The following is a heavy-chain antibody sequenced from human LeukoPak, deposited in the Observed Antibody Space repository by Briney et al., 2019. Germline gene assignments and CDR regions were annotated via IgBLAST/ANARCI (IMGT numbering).Heavy chain of an antibody. CDR3: ASLSGSYSFDY. Sequence: ETSETLSLTCAVSGGSISSSNWWSWVRQPPGTGLEWIGEIYHSGNTNYNPSLKSRATISVDKSKNQFSLKLSSVTAADTAVYYCASLSGSYSFDYWGQGTLVTVSS. J-gene: IGHJ4*02. D-gene: IGHD1-26*01. CDR1: GGSISSSNW. CDR2: IYHSGNT. V-gene: IGHV4-4*02.